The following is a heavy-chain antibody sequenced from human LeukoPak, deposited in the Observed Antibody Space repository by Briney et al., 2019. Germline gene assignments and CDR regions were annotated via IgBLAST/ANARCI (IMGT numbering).Heavy chain of an antibody. CDR2: ISWDGGST. V-gene: IGHV3-43D*03. CDR1: GFTLDDYA. J-gene: IGHJ3*02. D-gene: IGHD2-21*02. CDR3: PKLPYCGGDCYITDAFDI. Sequence: PGGCLSLSCAASGFTLDDYAMHWVRQAPGRGLEWVYCISWDGGSTYYADSVKGRFTISRDNSKNSLYLQMNSLREEDTALYYRPKLPYCGGDCYITDAFDIWGQGTMVTVSS.